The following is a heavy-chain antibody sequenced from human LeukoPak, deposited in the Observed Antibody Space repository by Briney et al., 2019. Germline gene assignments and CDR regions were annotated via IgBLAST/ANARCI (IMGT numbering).Heavy chain of an antibody. J-gene: IGHJ4*02. CDR2: IKPDGSGK. V-gene: IGHV3-7*01. D-gene: IGHD6-19*01. CDR3: SSQPAVLDLDC. CDR1: GFSLSSYW. Sequence: GGSLRLSCAASGFSLSSYWMTWVRQAPGKGLEWVANIKPDGSGKNYVDFVKGRFTISRDNAKNSLYLQMKGLRVEDTAVYYCSSQPAVLDLDCWGQGTLVTVSS.